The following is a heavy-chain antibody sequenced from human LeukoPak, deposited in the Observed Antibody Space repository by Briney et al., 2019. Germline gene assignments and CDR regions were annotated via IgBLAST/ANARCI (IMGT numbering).Heavy chain of an antibody. CDR2: IIPILGIA. Sequence: ASVKVSCKASGGTFSSYTISWVRQAPGQGLEWMGRIIPILGIANYAQKFQGRVTITADKSTSTAYMELSSLRSEDTAVYYCAYCTNGVCYRGGVYDMDVWGQGTTVTVSS. D-gene: IGHD2-8*01. CDR3: AYCTNGVCYRGGVYDMDV. CDR1: GGTFSSYT. J-gene: IGHJ6*02. V-gene: IGHV1-69*02.